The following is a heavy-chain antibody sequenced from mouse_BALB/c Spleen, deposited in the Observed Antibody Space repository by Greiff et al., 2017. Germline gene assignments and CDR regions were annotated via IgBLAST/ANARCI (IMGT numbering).Heavy chain of an antibody. CDR2: ISYSGST. J-gene: IGHJ1*01. CDR1: GYSITSDYA. V-gene: IGHV3-2*02. CDR3: ARRGYFDV. Sequence: EVQLQQSGPGLVKPSQSLSLTCTVTGYSITSDYAWNWIRQFPGNKLEWMGYISYSGSTSYNPSLKSRISITRDTSKNQFFLQLNSVTTEDTATYYCARRGYFDVWGAGTTVTVSS.